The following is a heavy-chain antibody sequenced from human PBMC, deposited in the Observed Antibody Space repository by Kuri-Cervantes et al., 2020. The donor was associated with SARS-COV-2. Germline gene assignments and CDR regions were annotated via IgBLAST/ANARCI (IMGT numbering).Heavy chain of an antibody. V-gene: IGHV5-51*01. CDR2: IYLGDSDT. Sequence: GGSLRLSCKGSGYSFTSYWIGWVRQMPGKGLEWMGIIYLGDSDTRYSPSFQGQVTISADKSISTAYLQWSSLKASDTAMYYCARQSRGATATVTTDYYYGMDVWGQGTTVTVSS. CDR1: GYSFTSYW. CDR3: ARQSRGATATVTTDYYYGMDV. J-gene: IGHJ6*02. D-gene: IGHD4-17*01.